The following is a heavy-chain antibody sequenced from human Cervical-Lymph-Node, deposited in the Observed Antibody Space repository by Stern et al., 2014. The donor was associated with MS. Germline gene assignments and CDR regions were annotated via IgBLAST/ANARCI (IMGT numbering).Heavy chain of an antibody. Sequence: EVQLVESGGGLVQPGRSLRLSCAASGFTFDDYAMHWVRQAPGKGLEWVSGLSWNSGSIGYADSVKGLFTISRDNAKNSLYLQMNSLRAEDTALYYCAKALTTVTPKYYYYGMDVWGQGTTVTVSS. V-gene: IGHV3-9*01. CDR2: LSWNSGSI. CDR3: AKALTTVTPKYYYYGMDV. D-gene: IGHD4-17*01. J-gene: IGHJ6*02. CDR1: GFTFDDYA.